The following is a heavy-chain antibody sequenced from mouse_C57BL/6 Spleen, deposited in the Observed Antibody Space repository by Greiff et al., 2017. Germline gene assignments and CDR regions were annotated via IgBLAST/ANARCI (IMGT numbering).Heavy chain of an antibody. J-gene: IGHJ4*01. V-gene: IGHV1-18*01. CDR2: INPNDGGT. Sequence: VQLKESGPELVKPGASVKIPCKASGYTFTDYNMDWVKQSHGKSLEWIGDINPNDGGTIYNQKFKGKATLTVDKSSSTAYMELRSLTSEDTAVYYCATQYGDYWGQGTSVTVSS. D-gene: IGHD1-1*02. CDR3: ATQYGDY. CDR1: GYTFTDYN.